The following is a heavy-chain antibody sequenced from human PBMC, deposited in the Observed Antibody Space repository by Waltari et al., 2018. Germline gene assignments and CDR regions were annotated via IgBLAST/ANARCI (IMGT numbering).Heavy chain of an antibody. V-gene: IGHV1-2*02. Sequence: QVQLVQSGAEVKKPGASVKVSCKASGYTFTGYYMHWVRQAPGQGLEWMGWITPNSGGTIYAQKVQGSGTMTRDTSISTVYMELSRLRSDDTAVYYCARGSIAAAADYWGQGTLVTVSS. D-gene: IGHD6-13*01. J-gene: IGHJ4*02. CDR1: GYTFTGYY. CDR2: ITPNSGGT. CDR3: ARGSIAAAADY.